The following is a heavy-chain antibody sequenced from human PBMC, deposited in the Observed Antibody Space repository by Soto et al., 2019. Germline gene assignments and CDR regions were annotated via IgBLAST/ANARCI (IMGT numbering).Heavy chain of an antibody. D-gene: IGHD6-19*01. Sequence: QVRLVESGGGVVQPGMSLRLSCTASGLSFSSYAMYWFRQPPGKGLEWVAVISHDGINKHYADSVKGRVTVSRDNSNHSLVLQLNSLRGEDTAMYYCARDMYSSDYFVKWFEPWGQGTLVTVSS. CDR2: ISHDGINK. CDR1: GLSFSSYA. J-gene: IGHJ5*02. V-gene: IGHV3-30-3*01. CDR3: ARDMYSSDYFVKWFEP.